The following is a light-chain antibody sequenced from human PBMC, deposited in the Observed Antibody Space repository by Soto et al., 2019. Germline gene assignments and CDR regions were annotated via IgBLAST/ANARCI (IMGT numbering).Light chain of an antibody. CDR3: QQYGSSPPIT. J-gene: IGKJ5*01. Sequence: EIVLTLSPGTLSLTPGERATLSCRASQSVSSSYLAWYQQKPGQAPRLLIYGASSRATGIPDRFSGSGSGTDFTLTISRLEPEDFAVYYCQQYGSSPPITFGQRTRLENK. CDR2: GAS. CDR1: QSVSSSY. V-gene: IGKV3-20*01.